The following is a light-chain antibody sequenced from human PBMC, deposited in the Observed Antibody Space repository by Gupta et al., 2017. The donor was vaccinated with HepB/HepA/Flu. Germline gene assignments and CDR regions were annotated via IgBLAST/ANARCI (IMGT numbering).Light chain of an antibody. CDR1: KLGDKY. CDR2: QDS. V-gene: IGLV3-1*01. CDR3: QAWDSSTVV. J-gene: IGLJ2*01. Sequence: NELTQPPSVSVSPGQTASITCSGDKLGDKYACWYQQKPGQSPVLVICQDSKRPSGIPERFSGSNSGNTATLTISGTQAMDEADYYCQAWDSSTVVFGGGTKLTVL.